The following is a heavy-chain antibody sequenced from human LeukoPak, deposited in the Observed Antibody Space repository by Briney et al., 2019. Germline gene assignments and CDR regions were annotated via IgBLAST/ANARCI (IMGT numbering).Heavy chain of an antibody. CDR2: ISSSGSTI. D-gene: IGHD3-22*01. CDR1: GFTFSDHY. Sequence: GGSLRLSCAASGFTFSDHYMSWIRQAPGKRLQGVLYISSSGSTIYYADSVKGRFTISRDNAKNSLYLQMNSLRAEDTAVYYCAREALSAYYYDSSGYYFDYWGQGTLVTVSS. CDR3: AREALSAYYYDSSGYYFDY. J-gene: IGHJ4*02. V-gene: IGHV3-11*04.